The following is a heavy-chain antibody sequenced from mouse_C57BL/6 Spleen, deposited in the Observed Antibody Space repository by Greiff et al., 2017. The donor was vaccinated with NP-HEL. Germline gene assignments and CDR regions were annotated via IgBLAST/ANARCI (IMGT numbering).Heavy chain of an antibody. CDR1: GYAFSSSW. CDR3: ARDFDV. CDR2: IYPGDGDT. J-gene: IGHJ1*03. Sequence: VKLMESGPELVKPGASVKISCKASGYAFSSSWMNWVKQRPGKGLEWIGRIYPGDGDTNYNGKFKGKATLTADKSSSTAYMQHSSLTSEDSAVYFCARDFDVWGTGTTVTVSS. V-gene: IGHV1-82*01.